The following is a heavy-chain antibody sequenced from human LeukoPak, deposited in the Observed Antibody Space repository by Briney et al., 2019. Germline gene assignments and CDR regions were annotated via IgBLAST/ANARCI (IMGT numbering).Heavy chain of an antibody. CDR2: IKKDGGEK. Sequence: GGSLRLSCAASGFTFSSNWMSWVRQAPGKGLEWVANIKKDGGEKYYVDSVKDRFTISRAKAKNSLYLQMNSLRAEDTVVYYCARETTSYDFWSGYRDRSDYWGQGTLVTVSS. J-gene: IGHJ4*02. D-gene: IGHD3-3*01. V-gene: IGHV3-7*01. CDR1: GFTFSSNW. CDR3: ARETTSYDFWSGYRDRSDY.